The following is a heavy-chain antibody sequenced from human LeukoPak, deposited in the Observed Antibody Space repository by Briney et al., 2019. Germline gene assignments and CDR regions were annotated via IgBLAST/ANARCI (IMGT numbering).Heavy chain of an antibody. J-gene: IGHJ4*02. CDR1: GGTFSSYA. CDR2: IIPIFGTA. D-gene: IGHD3-22*01. V-gene: IGHV1-69*05. Sequence: SVKVSCKASGGTFSSYAISWVRQAPGQGLEWMGRIIPIFGTANYAQKFQGRVTITTDESTSTAYMELSSLRSEDTAVYYCAREAQIRSSGYSFDYWGQGTLVTVSP. CDR3: AREAQIRSSGYSFDY.